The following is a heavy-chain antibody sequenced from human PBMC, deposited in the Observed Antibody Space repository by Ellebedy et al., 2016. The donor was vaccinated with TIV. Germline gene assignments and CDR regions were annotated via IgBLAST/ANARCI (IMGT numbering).Heavy chain of an antibody. Sequence: GSLRLXXTVSGGSISSYYWSWIRQPPGKGLEWIGYIYYSGSTNYNPSLKSRVTISVDTSKNQFSLKLSSVTAADTAVYYCAGWGESYHVDPFDYWGQGTLVTVSS. CDR2: IYYSGST. D-gene: IGHD1-26*01. CDR3: AGWGESYHVDPFDY. CDR1: GGSISSYY. J-gene: IGHJ4*02. V-gene: IGHV4-59*12.